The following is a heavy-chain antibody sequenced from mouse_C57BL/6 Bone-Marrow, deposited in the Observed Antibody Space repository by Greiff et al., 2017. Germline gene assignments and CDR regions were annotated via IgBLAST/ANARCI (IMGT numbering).Heavy chain of an antibody. J-gene: IGHJ3*01. V-gene: IGHV2-2*01. CDR1: GFSLTSYG. Sequence: VQRVESGPGLVQPSQSLSITCTVSGFSLTSYGVHWVRQSPGKGLEWLGVIWSGGSTDYNAAFISRLSISKDNSKSQVFFKMNSLQADDTAIYYCASYYDYDEGFAYWGQGTLVTVSA. CDR2: IWSGGST. D-gene: IGHD2-4*01. CDR3: ASYYDYDEGFAY.